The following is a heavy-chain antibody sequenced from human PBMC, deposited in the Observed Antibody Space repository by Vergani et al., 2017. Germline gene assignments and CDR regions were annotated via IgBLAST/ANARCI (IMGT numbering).Heavy chain of an antibody. CDR2: ISGSGGST. CDR3: AKGSGTYYNDRAYFDY. V-gene: IGHV3-23*04. J-gene: IGHJ4*02. D-gene: IGHD3-10*01. CDR1: GFTFSSYA. Sequence: EVQLVESGGGLVQPGGSLRLSCAASGFTFSSYAMSWVRQAPGKGLEWVSAISGSGGSTYYADSVKGRFTISRDNSKNTLYLQVNSLRVEDTAVYYCAKGSGTYYNDRAYFDYWGQATLVTVSS.